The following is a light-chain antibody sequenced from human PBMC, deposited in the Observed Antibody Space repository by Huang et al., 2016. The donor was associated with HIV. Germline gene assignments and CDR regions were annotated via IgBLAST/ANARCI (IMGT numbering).Light chain of an antibody. J-gene: IGKJ4*01. CDR1: QDIGKS. CDR3: QQYDNVSLA. V-gene: IGKV1-33*01. Sequence: DIQMTQSPSSLSASVGVRVTVTCQASQDIGKSLNWYQHKPGRAPKRLIHDVSILETGVPSRFSGSGSGTHFTFTIKSLQPEDIATYYCQQYDNVSLAFGGGTKVEMK. CDR2: DVS.